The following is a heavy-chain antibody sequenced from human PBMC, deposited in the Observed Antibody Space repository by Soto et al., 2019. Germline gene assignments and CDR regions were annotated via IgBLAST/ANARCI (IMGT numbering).Heavy chain of an antibody. D-gene: IGHD5-12*01. CDR2: SIPEFGTA. V-gene: IGHV1-69*06. Sequence: QVQLVQSGPEVKKPGSSVKVSCKASGGTFSNYAITWVRQAPGQGLEYMGGSIPEFGTANYAQKFQDRARIRAVRSMSTVDMELRGLTIADTAVYYCARRLDSSFDNSGPSWDAALDIWCQGTLVTVS. CDR1: GGTFSNYA. J-gene: IGHJ3*02. CDR3: ARRLDSSFDNSGPSWDAALDI.